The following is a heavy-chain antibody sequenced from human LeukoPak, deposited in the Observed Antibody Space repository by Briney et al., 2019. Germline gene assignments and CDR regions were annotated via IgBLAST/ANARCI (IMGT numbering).Heavy chain of an antibody. CDR2: INSDGGNT. J-gene: IGHJ4*02. Sequence: GGSLRLSCSASGFTFRTSWMHWVRQGPGKGLLWVAHINSDGGNTAYADSVKGRFTISRDNAKNTLYLQMNSLRAEDTAVYYCIRDSSGSYWGQGTLVTVSS. CDR1: GFTFRTSW. V-gene: IGHV3-74*01. CDR3: IRDSSGSY. D-gene: IGHD1-26*01.